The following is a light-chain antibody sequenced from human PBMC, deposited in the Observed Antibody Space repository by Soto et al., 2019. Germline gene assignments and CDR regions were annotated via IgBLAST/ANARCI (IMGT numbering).Light chain of an antibody. V-gene: IGKV3-11*01. J-gene: IGKJ5*01. CDR1: QSVSSY. CDR2: DAS. CDR3: QQRSNWPIT. Sequence: EIVFTQSPATLSLSPGERATLSCRASQSVSSYLAWYQQRPGQPPRLLIYDASNRDTGIPARFSGSGSGTDFTLTISRLEPEDFSVYYCQQRSNWPITFGQGTRLEIK.